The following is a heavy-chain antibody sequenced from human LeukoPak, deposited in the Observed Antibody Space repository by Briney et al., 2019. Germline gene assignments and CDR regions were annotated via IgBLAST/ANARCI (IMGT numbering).Heavy chain of an antibody. CDR1: GDSVSSNSAS. CDR3: ARGMRAHSNFPYFDY. J-gene: IGHJ4*02. V-gene: IGHV6-1*01. CDR2: TYYKSKWYN. D-gene: IGHD4-11*01. Sequence: SQTLSLTCVISGDSVSSNSASWNWIRQSPSRGLEWLGRTYYKSKWYNDYAVSVKSRITITPDTCKKQFSLQLNSVTPEDTAVYYCARGMRAHSNFPYFDYWGQGSRVTVSS.